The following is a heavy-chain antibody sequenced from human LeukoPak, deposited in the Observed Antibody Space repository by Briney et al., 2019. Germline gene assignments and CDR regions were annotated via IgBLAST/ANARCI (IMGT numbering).Heavy chain of an antibody. Sequence: GGSLRLSCAASGFTLSNAWMNWVRQAPGKGLEWVSYISSSGSTIYYADSVKGRFTISRDNAKNSLYLQMNSLRAEDTAVYYCAELGITMIGGVWGKGTTVTISS. CDR3: AELGITMIGGV. J-gene: IGHJ6*04. CDR1: GFTLSNAW. V-gene: IGHV3-48*04. CDR2: ISSSGSTI. D-gene: IGHD3-10*02.